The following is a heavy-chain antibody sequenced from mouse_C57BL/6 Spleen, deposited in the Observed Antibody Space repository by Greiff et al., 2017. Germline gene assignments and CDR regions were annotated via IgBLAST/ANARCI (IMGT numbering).Heavy chain of an antibody. D-gene: IGHD1-1*01. CDR3: ARRSAITTGAMDY. CDR2: IHPNSGCT. V-gene: IGHV1-64*01. Sequence: QVQLQQSGAELVKPGASVKFSCKASGYTFTSYGMPWVKQRPGQGLEWIGMIHPNSGCTNYHDKFKSKATLTVDKSTSTAYMQLSSLTSEDSAVYYCARRSAITTGAMDYWGQGTSVTVS. J-gene: IGHJ4*01. CDR1: GYTFTSYG.